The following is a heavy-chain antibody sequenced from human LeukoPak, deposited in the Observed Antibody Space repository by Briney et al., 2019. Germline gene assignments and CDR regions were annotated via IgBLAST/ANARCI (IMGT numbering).Heavy chain of an antibody. Sequence: ASVKVSCKASGYTFTSYGITWVRQAPGHGLEWMGWISAYNDDTNYAQKLQGRVSMTTDTSTTTAYMELRSLRSDDTALYCCARDHGSYSSLLDYWGQGTPVTVSS. CDR1: GYTFTSYG. V-gene: IGHV1-18*01. CDR2: ISAYNDDT. CDR3: ARDHGSYSSLLDY. J-gene: IGHJ4*02. D-gene: IGHD1-26*01.